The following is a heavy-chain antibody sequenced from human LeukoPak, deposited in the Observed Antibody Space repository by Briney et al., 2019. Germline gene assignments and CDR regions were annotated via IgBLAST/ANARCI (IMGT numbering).Heavy chain of an antibody. CDR2: ISSSSSYI. V-gene: IGHV3-21*01. D-gene: IGHD2-2*01. J-gene: IGHJ4*02. CDR3: ARDNIVVVPAASGDY. CDR1: GFTFSSYS. Sequence: GESLRLSCAASGFTFSSYSMNWVRQAPGKGLEWVSSISSSSSYIYYADSVKGRFTISRDNAKNSLYLQMNSLRAEDTAVYYCARDNIVVVPAASGDYWGQGTLVTVSS.